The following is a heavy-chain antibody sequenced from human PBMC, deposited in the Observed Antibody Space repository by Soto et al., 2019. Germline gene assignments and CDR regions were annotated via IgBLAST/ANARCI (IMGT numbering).Heavy chain of an antibody. Sequence: GASVKVSCKASGYTFTSYGISWVRQAPGQGLERMGWISAYNGNTNYAQKLQGRVTMTTDTSTSTAYMELRSLRSDDTAVYYCAREISYDSSGYYAAYDFDYWGQGILVTVSS. D-gene: IGHD3-22*01. CDR1: GYTFTSYG. CDR2: ISAYNGNT. CDR3: AREISYDSSGYYAAYDFDY. V-gene: IGHV1-18*01. J-gene: IGHJ4*02.